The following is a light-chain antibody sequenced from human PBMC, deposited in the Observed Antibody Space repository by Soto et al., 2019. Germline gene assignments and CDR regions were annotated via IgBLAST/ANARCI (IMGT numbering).Light chain of an antibody. CDR3: QQRSNW. J-gene: IGKJ1*01. CDR2: DAS. CDR1: QSISSIY. V-gene: IGKV3D-20*02. Sequence: EIVLTQSPGTLSLSPGERATLSCRASQSISSIYLAWYQQKPGQAPRLLIYDASNRATGIPARFSGSGSGTDFTLTISSLEPEDFAVYYCQQRSNWFGQGTKVDIK.